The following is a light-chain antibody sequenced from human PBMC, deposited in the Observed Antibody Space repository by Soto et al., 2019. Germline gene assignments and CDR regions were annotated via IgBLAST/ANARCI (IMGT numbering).Light chain of an antibody. CDR1: SSDVGGYNY. Sequence: QSALTQPPSASGSPGQSVTISSTGTSSDVGGYNYVSWYQQNPGKVPKLMIYEVNKRPSGVPDRFSGSKSGNTASLTVSGLQAEDEADYFCTSYPGGNNVFGTGTKLTVL. CDR3: TSYPGGNNV. V-gene: IGLV2-8*01. CDR2: EVN. J-gene: IGLJ1*01.